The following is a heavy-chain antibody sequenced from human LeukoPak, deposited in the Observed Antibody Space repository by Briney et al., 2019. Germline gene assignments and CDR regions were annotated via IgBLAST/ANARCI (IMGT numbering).Heavy chain of an antibody. CDR1: GGSSSGYY. CDR3: ARGGVVAARLGWFDP. D-gene: IGHD6-6*01. V-gene: IGHV4-34*01. Sequence: KPSETLSLTCAVYGGSSSGYYWSWIRQPPGKGLEWVGEINHSGSTNYDPSLKSRVTISVDTSKNQFSLKLSSVTAADTAVYYCARGGVVAARLGWFDPWGQGTLVTVSS. CDR2: INHSGST. J-gene: IGHJ5*02.